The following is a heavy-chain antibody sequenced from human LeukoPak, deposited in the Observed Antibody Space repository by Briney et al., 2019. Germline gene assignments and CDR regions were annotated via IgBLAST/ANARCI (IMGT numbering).Heavy chain of an antibody. V-gene: IGHV1-69*04. CDR3: TREGVYSPDPTSYHRLPFDF. CDR1: GENFSSYV. Sequence: SVKVSCKASGENFSSYVITWVRQAPGQGLEWMGRIIPTLDVANFAQKFKGRVTITADKSTNTAHLELSSLRSEDTAVYYCTREGVYSPDPTSYHRLPFDFWGEGTVVIVSS. CDR2: IIPTLDVA. J-gene: IGHJ3*01. D-gene: IGHD3-16*02.